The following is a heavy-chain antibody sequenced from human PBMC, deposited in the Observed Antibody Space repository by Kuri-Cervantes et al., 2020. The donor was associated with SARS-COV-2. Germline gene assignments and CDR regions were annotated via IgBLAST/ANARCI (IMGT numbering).Heavy chain of an antibody. CDR3: AKDPSPYSVLLWFGEFGFDY. CDR1: GFTFSSYG. V-gene: IGHV3-30*02. Sequence: GGSLRLSCAASGFTFSSYGMHWVRQAPGKGLEWVAFIRYDGSNNYYADSVKGRFTISRDNSKNTLYLQMNSLRAEDTAVYYCAKDPSPYSVLLWFGEFGFDYWGQGTLVTVSS. D-gene: IGHD3-10*01. CDR2: IRYDGSNN. J-gene: IGHJ4*02.